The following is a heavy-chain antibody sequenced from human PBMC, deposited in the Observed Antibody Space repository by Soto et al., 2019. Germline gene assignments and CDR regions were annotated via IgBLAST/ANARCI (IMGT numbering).Heavy chain of an antibody. D-gene: IGHD5-18*01. Sequence: ASVKVSCKVSGNSLTGLPMHWVRQAPGKGLEWMGSLDYEEGERIFAQRFQGRVTMTEDTSTDTAYMELSSLKSEDTAIYYCAAGVNTFDYWGQGTLVTVSS. CDR1: GNSLTGLP. CDR3: AAGVNTFDY. V-gene: IGHV1-24*01. CDR2: LDYEEGER. J-gene: IGHJ4*02.